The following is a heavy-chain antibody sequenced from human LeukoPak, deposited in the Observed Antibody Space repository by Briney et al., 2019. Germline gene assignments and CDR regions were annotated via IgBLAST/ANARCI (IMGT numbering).Heavy chain of an antibody. CDR3: ARGYSSGWYRGWFDP. CDR1: GGSMSSYY. Sequence: PSETPSLTCTVSGGSMSSYYWNWIRQPPGKGLEWIGHIHYNGNTNYNPSLKSGVTISVDTSKNQFSLKLSSVTAADTAVYYCARGYSSGWYRGWFDPWGQGTLVIVSS. D-gene: IGHD6-19*01. V-gene: IGHV4-59*01. J-gene: IGHJ5*02. CDR2: IHYNGNT.